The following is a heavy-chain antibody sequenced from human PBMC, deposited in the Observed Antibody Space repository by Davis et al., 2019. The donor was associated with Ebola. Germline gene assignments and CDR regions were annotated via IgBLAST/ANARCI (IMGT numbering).Heavy chain of an antibody. V-gene: IGHV4-59*12. Sequence: SETLSLTCTVSGGSISSYYWSWIRQPPGKGLEWIGYIYYSGSTNYNPSLKSQVTISVDTSKNQFSLKLSSVTAADTAVYYCARVGLLWFGELLFYYYGMDVWSKGTTVTVSS. CDR3: ARVGLLWFGELLFYYYGMDV. CDR1: GGSISSYY. CDR2: IYYSGST. J-gene: IGHJ6*04. D-gene: IGHD3-10*01.